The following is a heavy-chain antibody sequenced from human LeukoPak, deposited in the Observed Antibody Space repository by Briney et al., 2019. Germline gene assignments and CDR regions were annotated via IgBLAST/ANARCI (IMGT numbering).Heavy chain of an antibody. D-gene: IGHD5-12*01. Sequence: SETLSLTCTGSFRSISSYYWSWIRQPPGKGLEWIGYIYYSGSTMYNPSLKSRVTISVDTSKNQFSLKLTSVTAADTAVYYCARVDSGYGLFDPWGQGTLVTVSS. V-gene: IGHV4-59*08. CDR3: ARVDSGYGLFDP. CDR2: IYYSGST. J-gene: IGHJ5*02. CDR1: FRSISSYY.